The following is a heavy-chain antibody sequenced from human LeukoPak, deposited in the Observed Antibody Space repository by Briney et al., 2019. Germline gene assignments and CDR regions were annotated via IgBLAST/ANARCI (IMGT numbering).Heavy chain of an antibody. Sequence: PSETLSLTCAVYGGSFSGYYWSWIRQPPGKGLEWIGEINHSGSTNYNPSLKSRVTISVDTSKNQFSLKLSSVTAADTAVYYCAREVYSIRSDYGDRFDYWGQGTLVTVSS. CDR3: AREVYSIRSDYGDRFDY. D-gene: IGHD4-17*01. V-gene: IGHV4-34*01. CDR2: INHSGST. J-gene: IGHJ4*02. CDR1: GGSFSGYY.